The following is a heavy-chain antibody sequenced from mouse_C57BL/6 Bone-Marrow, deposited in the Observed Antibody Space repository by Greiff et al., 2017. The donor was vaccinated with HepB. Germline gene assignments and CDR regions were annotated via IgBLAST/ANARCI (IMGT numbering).Heavy chain of an antibody. D-gene: IGHD2-4*01. CDR2: IDPSDSYT. V-gene: IGHV1-69*01. CDR1: GYTFTSYW. Sequence: VKLQQPGAELVMPGASVKLSCKASGYTFTSYWMHWVKQRPGQGLEWIGEIDPSDSYTNYNQKFKGKSTLTVDKSSSTAYMQLSSLTSEDSAVYYCAREDYDYYAMDYWGQGTSVTVSS. J-gene: IGHJ4*01. CDR3: AREDYDYYAMDY.